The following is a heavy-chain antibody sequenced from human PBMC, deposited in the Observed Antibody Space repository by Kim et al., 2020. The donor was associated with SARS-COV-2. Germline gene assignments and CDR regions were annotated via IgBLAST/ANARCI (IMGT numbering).Heavy chain of an antibody. V-gene: IGHV4-31*03. CDR2: IYYSGST. CDR1: GGSISSGGYY. Sequence: TLSLTCTVSGGSISSGGYYWSWIRQHPGKGLEWIGYIYYSGSTYYNPSLKSRVTISVDTSKNQFSLKLSSVTAADTAVYYCAREGASGSLDAFDIWGQGTMVTVSS. J-gene: IGHJ3*02. D-gene: IGHD1-26*01. CDR3: AREGASGSLDAFDI.